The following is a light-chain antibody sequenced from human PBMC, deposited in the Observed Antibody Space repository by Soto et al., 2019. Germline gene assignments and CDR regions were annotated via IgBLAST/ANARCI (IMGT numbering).Light chain of an antibody. J-gene: IGLJ1*01. CDR3: SSYTSVSALHV. V-gene: IGLV2-14*01. CDR1: SSDIGAYDS. Sequence: QSVLTQPASVSGSLGQSITISCSGTSSDIGAYDSVSWYQQHPGRAPKLIIFEVNNWPSGVSSRFSGSKSGNTASLTISGLQAEDEADYYCSSYTSVSALHVFGTGTKVT. CDR2: EVN.